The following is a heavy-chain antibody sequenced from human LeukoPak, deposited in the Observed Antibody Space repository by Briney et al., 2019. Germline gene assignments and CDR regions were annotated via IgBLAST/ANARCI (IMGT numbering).Heavy chain of an antibody. CDR1: GFTFSSYE. J-gene: IGHJ3*02. CDR3: ATEGRAAI. D-gene: IGHD2-15*01. V-gene: IGHV3-48*03. Sequence: GGSLRLSCAASGFTFSSYEMNWVRQAPGKGLEWVSHISRRGNTLYYAGSVRGRFTISRDNTKNSLYLQMNSLRAEDTAVYYCATEGRAAIWGQGTMVTVSS. CDR2: ISRRGNTL.